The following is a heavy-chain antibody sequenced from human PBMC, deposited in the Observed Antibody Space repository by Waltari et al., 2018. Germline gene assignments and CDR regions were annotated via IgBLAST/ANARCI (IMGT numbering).Heavy chain of an antibody. D-gene: IGHD4-4*01. V-gene: IGHV3-7*01. CDR1: GSPFLNFW. CDR3: AREGLTEEAAY. Sequence: EIQLVESGGDLVQPGGSVRLSWVSSGSPFLNFWMAWVRQVPGKGLQWLAHIKHDGSETYHVDSVKGRFTISRDNARNSLYLEMDRLRVEDTGVYYCAREGLTEEAAYWGQGTLVTVSS. J-gene: IGHJ4*02. CDR2: IKHDGSET.